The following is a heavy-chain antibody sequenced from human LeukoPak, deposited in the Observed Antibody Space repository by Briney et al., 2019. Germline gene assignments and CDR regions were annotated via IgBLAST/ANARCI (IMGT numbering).Heavy chain of an antibody. CDR1: GFTFSSYS. CDR3: ARGKRHSSSPFDY. CDR2: ISSSSSYI. Sequence: GGSLRLSCAASGFTFSSYSMNWVRQAPGKGLEWVSSISSSSSYIYYADSVKGRFTISRDNAKNSLYLQMNSLRAEDTAVYYCARGKRHSSSPFDYWGQGTLVTVSS. J-gene: IGHJ4*02. V-gene: IGHV3-21*01. D-gene: IGHD6-13*01.